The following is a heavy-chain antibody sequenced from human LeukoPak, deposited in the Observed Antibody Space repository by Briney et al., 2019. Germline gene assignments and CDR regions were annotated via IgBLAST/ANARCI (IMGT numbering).Heavy chain of an antibody. CDR3: ARDRRHYYYDSSGYYYYAFDI. V-gene: IGHV3-21*01. CDR2: ISSSSYI. Sequence: NPGGSLRLSCAASGFTFSSYSMNWVRQAPGKGLEWVSSISSSSYIYYADSVKGRFTISRDNAKNSLYLQMNSLRAEDTAVYYCARDRRHYYYDSSGYYYYAFDIWGQGTMVTVSS. D-gene: IGHD3-22*01. CDR1: GFTFSSYS. J-gene: IGHJ3*02.